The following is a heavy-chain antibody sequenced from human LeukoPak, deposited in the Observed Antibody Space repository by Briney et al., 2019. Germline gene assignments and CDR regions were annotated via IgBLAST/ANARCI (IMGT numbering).Heavy chain of an antibody. CDR2: INHSGST. Sequence: PSETLSLTCAVYGGSFSGYYWSWIRQPPGKGLEWIGGINHSGSTNYNPSLKSRVTISVDTSKNQFSLKLSSVTAADTAVYYCARDVGGRPKKSYSYYFDYWGQGTLVTVSS. J-gene: IGHJ4*02. V-gene: IGHV4-34*01. CDR3: ARDVGGRPKKSYSYYFDY. D-gene: IGHD2-15*01. CDR1: GGSFSGYY.